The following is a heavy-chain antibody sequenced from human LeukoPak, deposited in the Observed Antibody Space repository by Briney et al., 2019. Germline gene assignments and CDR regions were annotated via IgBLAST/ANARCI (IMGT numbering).Heavy chain of an antibody. CDR2: ISSSGSTI. CDR1: GFTFSSYA. D-gene: IGHD4-17*01. J-gene: IGHJ3*02. V-gene: IGHV3-48*04. Sequence: PGRCLRLSCAASGFTFSSYAMHWVRQAPGKGLEWVSYISSSGSTIYYADSVKGRFTISRDNAKNSLYLQMNSLRAEDTAVYYCARHPYGDYEGDAFDIWGQGTMVTVSS. CDR3: ARHPYGDYEGDAFDI.